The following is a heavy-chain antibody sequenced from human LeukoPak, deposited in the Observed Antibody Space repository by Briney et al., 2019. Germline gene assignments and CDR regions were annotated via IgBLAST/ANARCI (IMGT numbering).Heavy chain of an antibody. CDR2: ISSSSSYI. D-gene: IGHD6-6*01. J-gene: IGHJ5*02. Sequence: PGGSLRLSCAASGFTFSSYSMNWVRQAPGKGLEWVSSISSSSSYIYYADSVKGRFTISRDNAKNSLYLKMNSLRAEDTAVYYCARARSIAARPNWFDPWGQGTLVTVSS. V-gene: IGHV3-21*01. CDR1: GFTFSSYS. CDR3: ARARSIAARPNWFDP.